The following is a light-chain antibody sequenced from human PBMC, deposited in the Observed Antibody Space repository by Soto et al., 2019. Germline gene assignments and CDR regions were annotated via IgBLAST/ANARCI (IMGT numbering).Light chain of an antibody. V-gene: IGLV1-47*01. CDR3: ATWDDSLSNYV. CDR2: RNN. CDR1: SSNIGNNF. J-gene: IGLJ1*01. Sequence: QSVLTQPPSASGTPGQRVTISCSGSSSNIGNNFVYWYQHLPGTAPKLLIYRNNQRPSGVPDRFSGSKSDTSASLAISGLRSDDEAAYYCATWDDSLSNYVFGTGTKVTVL.